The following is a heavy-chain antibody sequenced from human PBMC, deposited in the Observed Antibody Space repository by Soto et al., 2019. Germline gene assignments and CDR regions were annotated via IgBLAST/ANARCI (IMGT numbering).Heavy chain of an antibody. CDR3: AKPTGDIVVVVAATPLDY. Sequence: GGSLRLSCAASGFTFSSYGMHWVRQAPGKGLEWVAVISYDGSNKYYADSVKGRFTISRDNSKNKLYLQMNSLRAEDTAVYYCAKPTGDIVVVVAATPLDYWGQGTLVTVSS. D-gene: IGHD2-15*01. V-gene: IGHV3-30*18. CDR2: ISYDGSNK. CDR1: GFTFSSYG. J-gene: IGHJ4*02.